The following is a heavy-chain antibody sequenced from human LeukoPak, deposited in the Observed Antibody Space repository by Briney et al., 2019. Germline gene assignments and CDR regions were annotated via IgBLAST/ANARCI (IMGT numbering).Heavy chain of an antibody. Sequence: GASVKVSCKASGYTFTSYGISWLRQAPGQGLEWMGWISAYNGNTNYAQKLQGRVTMTTDTSTSTAYMELRSLRSDDTAVYYCARAIIAAATMSFDPWGQGTLVTVSS. V-gene: IGHV1-18*01. CDR2: ISAYNGNT. CDR3: ARAIIAAATMSFDP. D-gene: IGHD6-13*01. CDR1: GYTFTSYG. J-gene: IGHJ5*02.